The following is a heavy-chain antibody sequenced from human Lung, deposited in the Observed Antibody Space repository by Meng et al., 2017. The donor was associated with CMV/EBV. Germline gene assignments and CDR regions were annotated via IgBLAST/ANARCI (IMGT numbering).Heavy chain of an antibody. J-gene: IGHJ6*02. CDR3: AAASNWVYYYSNAFDV. V-gene: IGHV1-58*01. CDR2: IVVETGNT. CDR1: GFTFISSS. Sequence: SXXVSXXASGFTFISSSVQWVRQARGQPLEWIGWIVVETGNTNYAQKFEEKVTISRNMSTKSAYMEVSSLGSDASAVYYWAAASNWVYYYSNAFDVWGQGXTVTVSS. D-gene: IGHD3-16*01.